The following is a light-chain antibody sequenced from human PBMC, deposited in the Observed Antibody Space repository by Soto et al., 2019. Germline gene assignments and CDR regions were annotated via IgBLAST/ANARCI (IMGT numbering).Light chain of an antibody. V-gene: IGLV3-21*02. J-gene: IGLJ2*01. CDR3: QVWDSTSDHVV. CDR2: DDS. CDR1: NIGSQS. Sequence: SYELTQPPSVSVAPGQTARITWGGNNIGSQSVHWYQQKPGQAPVLVVYDDSDRPSGIPERFSGSKSGNTATLTISRVEAGDEADYYCQVWDSTSDHVVFGGGTKLTVL.